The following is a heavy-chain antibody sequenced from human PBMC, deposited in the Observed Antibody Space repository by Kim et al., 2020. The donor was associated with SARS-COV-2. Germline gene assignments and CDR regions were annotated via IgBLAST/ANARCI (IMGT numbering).Heavy chain of an antibody. V-gene: IGHV5-51*01. CDR2: IYPGDSDT. CDR1: GYSFTSYW. J-gene: IGHJ5*02. Sequence: GESLKISCKGSGYSFTSYWIGWVRQMPGKGLEWMGIIYPGDSDTRYSPSFQGQVTISADKSISTAYLQWSSLKASDTAMYYCARRVTIFGVVGDWFDPWGQGTLVTVSS. CDR3: ARRVTIFGVVGDWFDP. D-gene: IGHD3-3*01.